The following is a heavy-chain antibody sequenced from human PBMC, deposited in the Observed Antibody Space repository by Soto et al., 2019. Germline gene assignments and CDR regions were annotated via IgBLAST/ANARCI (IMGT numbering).Heavy chain of an antibody. CDR2: ISYDGSNK. V-gene: IGHV3-30*18. CDR3: AKDTSQMAAIGLLDY. Sequence: GGSLRLSCAASGFTFSTYGMHWVRQAPGKGLEWVAVISYDGSNKYYVDSVKGRFTISRDNSKNTLYLQMNSLRAEDTAVYYCAKDTSQMAAIGLLDYWGQGTQVTVSS. J-gene: IGHJ4*02. D-gene: IGHD6-19*01. CDR1: GFTFSTYG.